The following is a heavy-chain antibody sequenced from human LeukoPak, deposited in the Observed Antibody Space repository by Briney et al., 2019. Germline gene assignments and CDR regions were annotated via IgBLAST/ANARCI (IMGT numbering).Heavy chain of an antibody. CDR2: IKQDGSEK. J-gene: IGHJ1*01. CDR3: ASWSGYYRWYFQH. D-gene: IGHD3-3*01. V-gene: IGHV3-7*01. Sequence: GGSLRLSCAASGFTFSSYWMSWVRQAPGKGLEWVANIKQDGSEKYYVDSVKGRFTISRDNAKNSLYLQMNSLRAEDTAVYYCASWSGYYRWYFQHWGQGTLVTVSS. CDR1: GFTFSSYW.